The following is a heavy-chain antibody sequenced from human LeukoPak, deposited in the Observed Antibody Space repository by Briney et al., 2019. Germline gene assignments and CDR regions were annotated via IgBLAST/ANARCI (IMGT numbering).Heavy chain of an antibody. CDR3: ARVGVVVQYYFKQHYMDV. V-gene: IGHV3-48*03. D-gene: IGHD3-22*01. J-gene: IGHJ6*03. CDR1: GFTFSSYE. CDR2: ISSSGSTI. Sequence: PGGSLRLSCAASGFTFSSYEMNWVRQAPGKGLEWVSYISSSGSTIYYADSVKGRFTISRDNAKNSLYLQMNSLRAEDTAVYYCARVGVVVQYYFKQHYMDVWGKGTTVTVSS.